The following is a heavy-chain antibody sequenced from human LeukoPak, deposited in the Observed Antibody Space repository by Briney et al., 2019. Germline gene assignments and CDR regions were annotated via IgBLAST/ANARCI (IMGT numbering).Heavy chain of an antibody. CDR3: ARQVDP. CDR1: GGSISSGNYY. J-gene: IGHJ5*02. Sequence: SETLSLTCTVSGGSISSGNYYRSWIRQPAGKGLEWIGRISTSVSTNYNPSLKSRVTISVDTSKNQFSLKLSSVTAADTAVYYCARQVDPWGQGTLVTVSS. CDR2: ISTSVST. V-gene: IGHV4-61*02.